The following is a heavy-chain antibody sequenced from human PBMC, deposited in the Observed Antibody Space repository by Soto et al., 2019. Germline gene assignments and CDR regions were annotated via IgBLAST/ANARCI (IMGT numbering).Heavy chain of an antibody. CDR3: ARDRITGTTSYYYGMDV. Sequence: ASVKVSCKASGYTFTSYGISWVRQAPGQGLEWMGWISAYNGNTNYAQKLQGRVTMTTDTSTSTAYMELRSLRSDDTAVYYCARDRITGTTSYYYGMDVWGQGTTVTVYS. D-gene: IGHD1-7*01. J-gene: IGHJ6*02. CDR1: GYTFTSYG. CDR2: ISAYNGNT. V-gene: IGHV1-18*01.